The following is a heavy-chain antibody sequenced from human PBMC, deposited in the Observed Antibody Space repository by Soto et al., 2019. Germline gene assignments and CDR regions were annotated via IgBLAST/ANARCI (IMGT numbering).Heavy chain of an antibody. CDR1: GYAFTTYG. D-gene: IGHD1-1*01. J-gene: IGHJ4*02. V-gene: IGHV1-18*01. CDR2: ISAHNGNT. CDR3: ARGRYGDY. Sequence: QVHLVQSGAEVKKPGASVKVSCQASGYAFTTYGITWVRQAPGQGLEWMGWISAHNGNTNYARKLQGRVTVTRDTSTSTAYMELRSLRSDDTAVYYWARGRYGDYWGQGALVTVS.